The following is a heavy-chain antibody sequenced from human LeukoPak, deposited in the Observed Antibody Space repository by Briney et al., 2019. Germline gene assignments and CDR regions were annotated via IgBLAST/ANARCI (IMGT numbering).Heavy chain of an antibody. D-gene: IGHD3-22*01. CDR3: AKSSYYDSSGYYREYYFDY. CDR1: GFTFSSYS. J-gene: IGHJ4*02. Sequence: GGSLRLSCAASGFTFSSYSMNWVRQAPGKGLEWVSYTSSSSSIIYYADSVKGRFTISRDNAKNSLYLQMNSLRAEDTAVYYCAKSSYYDSSGYYREYYFDYWGQGTLVTVSS. CDR2: TSSSSSII. V-gene: IGHV3-48*01.